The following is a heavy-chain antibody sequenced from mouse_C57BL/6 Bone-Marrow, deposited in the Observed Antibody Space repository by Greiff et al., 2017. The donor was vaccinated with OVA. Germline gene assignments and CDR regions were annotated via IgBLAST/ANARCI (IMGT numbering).Heavy chain of an antibody. Sequence: QVQLKESGAELVKPGASVKISCKASGYAFSSYWMNWVKQRPGKGLEWIGQIYPGDGDTNYNGKFKGKATLTADKSSSTAYMQLSSLTSEDSAVYFCARKGGITTVLYWYFDVWGTGTTVTVSS. CDR1: GYAFSSYW. D-gene: IGHD1-1*01. V-gene: IGHV1-80*01. CDR3: ARKGGITTVLYWYFDV. CDR2: IYPGDGDT. J-gene: IGHJ1*03.